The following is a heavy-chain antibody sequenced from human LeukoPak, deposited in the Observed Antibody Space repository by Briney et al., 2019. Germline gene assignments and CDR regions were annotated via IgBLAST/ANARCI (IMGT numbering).Heavy chain of an antibody. CDR2: ISYDGSNK. CDR3: ARRKSQDYFYYYAMDV. V-gene: IGHV3-30*04. CDR1: GFTFSSYA. J-gene: IGHJ6*02. Sequence: GRSLRLSCAASGFTFSSYAMHWVRQAPGKGLEWVAVISYDGSNKYYADSVKGRFTISRDNSKNTLYLQMNSLRAEDTAVYYCARRKSQDYFYYYAMDVWGQGTTVTVSS. D-gene: IGHD1-14*01.